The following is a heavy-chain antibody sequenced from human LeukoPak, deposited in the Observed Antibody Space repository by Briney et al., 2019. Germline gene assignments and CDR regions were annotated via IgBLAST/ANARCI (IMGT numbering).Heavy chain of an antibody. J-gene: IGHJ4*02. Sequence: SVTLSLTCTVSGRPLSSCSYHWAWGCRPRGGGLVWFRSIYYSGNTYYNPSVKSRVTISVDTSKNQFYLKLSSVTAADTAVYYCARREGEHQAPFDYWGQGTLVAVSS. CDR2: IYYSGNT. CDR1: GRPLSSCSYH. D-gene: IGHD3-16*01. CDR3: ARREGEHQAPFDY. V-gene: IGHV4-39*01.